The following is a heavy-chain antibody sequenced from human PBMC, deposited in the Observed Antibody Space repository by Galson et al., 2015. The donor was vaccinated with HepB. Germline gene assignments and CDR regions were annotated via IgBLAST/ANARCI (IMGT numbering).Heavy chain of an antibody. CDR1: GFTVSSNY. D-gene: IGHD3-10*01. V-gene: IGHV3-53*04. CDR2: IYSGGST. Sequence: LRLSCAASGFTVSSNYMSWVRQAPGKGLEWVSVIYSGGSTYYADSVKGRFTISRHNSKNTLYLQMNSLRAEDTAVYYCAGACYYGSGSVDYWGQGTLVTVSS. CDR3: AGACYYGSGSVDY. J-gene: IGHJ4*02.